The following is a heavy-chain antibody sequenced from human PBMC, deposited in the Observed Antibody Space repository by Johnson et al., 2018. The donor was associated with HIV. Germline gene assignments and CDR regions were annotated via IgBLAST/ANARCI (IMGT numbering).Heavy chain of an antibody. CDR3: ARGEDYGGNFGALDI. CDR1: GFTSSPSV. J-gene: IGHJ3*02. CDR2: ISYDGSKK. D-gene: IGHD4-23*01. Sequence: QVQLVESGGGAVQPGGSLRLSCAASGFTSSPSVLHWVRQAPGKGLEWAAVISYDGSKKYYADSVRGRFTISRDTSKNTLYLQMNRLRDEDTAVYYCARGEDYGGNFGALDIWGQGTMVTVSS. V-gene: IGHV3-30-3*01.